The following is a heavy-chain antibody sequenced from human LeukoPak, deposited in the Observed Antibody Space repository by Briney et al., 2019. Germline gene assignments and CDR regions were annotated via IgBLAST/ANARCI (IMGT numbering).Heavy chain of an antibody. Sequence: PSETLSLTCAVYGGSFSGYYWSWIRQPPGKGLEWIGEINHSGSTNYNPSLKSRVTISVDTSKNQFSLKLSSVTAADTAVYYCARGSSLLWFGEFKLRGYYYYYYMDVWGKGTTVTVSS. CDR2: INHSGST. J-gene: IGHJ6*03. CDR1: GGSFSGYY. CDR3: ARGSSLLWFGEFKLRGYYYYYYMDV. V-gene: IGHV4-34*01. D-gene: IGHD3-10*01.